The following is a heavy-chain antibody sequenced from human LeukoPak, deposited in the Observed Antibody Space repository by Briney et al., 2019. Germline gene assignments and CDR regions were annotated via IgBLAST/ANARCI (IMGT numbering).Heavy chain of an antibody. CDR2: IIPIFGTA. V-gene: IGHV1-69*13. J-gene: IGHJ6*02. Sequence: SVKVSCKASGGTFSSYAISWVRQAPGQGLEWMGGIIPIFGTANYAQKFRGRVTITADESTSTAYMELSSLRSEDTAVYYCARLPLRSIAVGYYGMDVWGQGTTVTVSS. CDR3: ARLPLRSIAVGYYGMDV. CDR1: GGTFSSYA. D-gene: IGHD6-6*01.